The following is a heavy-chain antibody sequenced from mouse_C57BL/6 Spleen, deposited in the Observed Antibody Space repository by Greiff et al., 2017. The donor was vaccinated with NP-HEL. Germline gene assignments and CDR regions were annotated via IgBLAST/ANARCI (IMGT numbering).Heavy chain of an antibody. V-gene: IGHV1-47*01. CDR3: ARGYDYDYAMDY. CDR2: FHPYNDDT. Sequence: VQRVESGAELVKPGASVKMSCKASGYTFTTYPIEWMKQNHGKSLEWIGNFHPYNDDTKYNEKFKGKATLTVEKSSSTVYLELSRLTSDDSAVYYCARGYDYDYAMDYWGQGTSVTVSS. J-gene: IGHJ4*01. D-gene: IGHD2-4*01. CDR1: GYTFTTYP.